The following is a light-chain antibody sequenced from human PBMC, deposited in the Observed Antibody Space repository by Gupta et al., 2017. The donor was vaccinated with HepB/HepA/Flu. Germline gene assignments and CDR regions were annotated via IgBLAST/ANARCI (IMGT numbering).Light chain of an antibody. V-gene: IGKV3-15*01. CDR3: QQYNNWPPWT. J-gene: IGKJ1*01. CDR1: QSVSSN. Sequence: EIVMTQSPATLSVSPGERATLSCRASQSVSSNLAWYKQNPGQAPRLLIYGASTRATGTPARFSGSGSGTEFTLTISSLQSEDFAVYYCQQYNNWPPWTFGQGTKVEIK. CDR2: GAS.